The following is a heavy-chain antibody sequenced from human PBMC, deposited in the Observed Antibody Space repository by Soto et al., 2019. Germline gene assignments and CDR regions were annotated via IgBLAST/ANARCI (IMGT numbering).Heavy chain of an antibody. Sequence: LSLTCTVSGGSISSGDYYWSWIRQPPGKGLEWIGYIYYSGSTYYNPSLKSRVTISVDTSKNQFSLKLSSVTAADTAVYYCARAVRSLHYYDSSGYYSGLIQHWGQGTLVTVSS. J-gene: IGHJ1*01. D-gene: IGHD3-22*01. CDR2: IYYSGST. CDR3: ARAVRSLHYYDSSGYYSGLIQH. CDR1: GGSISSGDYY. V-gene: IGHV4-30-4*01.